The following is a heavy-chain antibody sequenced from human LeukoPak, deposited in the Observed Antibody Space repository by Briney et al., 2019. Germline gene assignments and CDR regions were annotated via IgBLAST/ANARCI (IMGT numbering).Heavy chain of an antibody. D-gene: IGHD2-15*01. V-gene: IGHV1-3*01. CDR1: GYTFTSYA. Sequence: GASVKVSCKASGYTFTSYAMHWVRQAPGQRLEWMGWINAGNGNTKYSQKFQGRVTITRDTSASTAYMELSSLRSEDTAVYYCARSPDMWEYCSGGSCYWFDPWGQGTLVTVSS. J-gene: IGHJ5*02. CDR2: INAGNGNT. CDR3: ARSPDMWEYCSGGSCYWFDP.